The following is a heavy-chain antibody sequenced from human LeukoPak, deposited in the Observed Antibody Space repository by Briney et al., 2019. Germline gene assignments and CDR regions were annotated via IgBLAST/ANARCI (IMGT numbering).Heavy chain of an antibody. CDR2: ISTTGNYI. D-gene: IGHD6-13*01. CDR3: ARGQVAAADV. V-gene: IGHV3-21*01. Sequence: GGSLRLSCTASGFTFSSYSMNWVREAPGKGLEWVSSISTTGNYIYYADSLKGRFTISRDNAKNTLYLQMNSLRAEDTAVYYCARGQVAAADVWRHGTTVTVSS. J-gene: IGHJ6*02. CDR1: GFTFSSYS.